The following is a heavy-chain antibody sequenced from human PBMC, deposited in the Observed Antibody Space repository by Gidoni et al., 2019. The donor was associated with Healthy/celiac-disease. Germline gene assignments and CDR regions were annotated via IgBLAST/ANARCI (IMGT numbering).Heavy chain of an antibody. D-gene: IGHD1-26*01. CDR1: GFTFSSYG. CDR3: ARDRASGGSYYFDY. CDR2: IWYDGSKK. V-gene: IGHV3-33*01. J-gene: IGHJ4*02. Sequence: QVQLVESGGGVVQPGRSLRLPCAASGFTFSSYGMHWVRQVPGKGLEWVAVIWYDGSKKYYADSVKGRFTISRDNSKNTLYLQKNSLRAEDTAVYYCARDRASGGSYYFDYWGQGTLVTVSS.